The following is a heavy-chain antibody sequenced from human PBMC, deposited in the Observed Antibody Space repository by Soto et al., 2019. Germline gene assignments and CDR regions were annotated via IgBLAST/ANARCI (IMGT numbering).Heavy chain of an antibody. CDR1: GGSISCGGFS. Sequence: SETLSLTCAVSGGSISCGGFSWSWVRQPPGKGLEWIGEIYHSESTNYNPSLKSRVTMSIDKSKNQFSLKLTSVTAADTAVYFCARYDFGIFDYWGQGTLVTVSS. D-gene: IGHD4-17*01. CDR2: IYHSEST. V-gene: IGHV4-4*02. J-gene: IGHJ4*02. CDR3: ARYDFGIFDY.